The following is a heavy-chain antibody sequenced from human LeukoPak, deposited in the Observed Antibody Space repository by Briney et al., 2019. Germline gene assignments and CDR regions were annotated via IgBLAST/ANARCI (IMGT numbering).Heavy chain of an antibody. V-gene: IGHV1-2*02. D-gene: IGHD1-26*01. CDR2: INPNSGAT. J-gene: IGHJ4*02. CDR1: GYIFTDYC. CDR3: VRDGSTVLGATIPFDY. Sequence: GASVKVSCKASGYIFTDYCFQWARQAPGQGLEWMGWINPNSGATDYAQQFQGRVTMTRDTPISTAYMELTGLRSDDTAVYYCVRDGSTVLGATIPFDYWGQGTLVTVSS.